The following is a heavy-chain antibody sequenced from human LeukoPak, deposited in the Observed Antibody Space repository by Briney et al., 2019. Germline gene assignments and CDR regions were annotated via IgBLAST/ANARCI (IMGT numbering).Heavy chain of an antibody. V-gene: IGHV1-2*02. CDR3: ARVLDALYGDYVGYFDY. J-gene: IGHJ4*02. CDR1: GYTLTGYY. Sequence: GASVKISCKASGYTLTGYYMHWVRQAPGQGLEWMGWINPNSGGTNYAQKFQGRVTMTRDTSISTAYMELSRLRSDDTAVYYCARVLDALYGDYVGYFDYWGQGTLVTVSS. CDR2: INPNSGGT. D-gene: IGHD4-17*01.